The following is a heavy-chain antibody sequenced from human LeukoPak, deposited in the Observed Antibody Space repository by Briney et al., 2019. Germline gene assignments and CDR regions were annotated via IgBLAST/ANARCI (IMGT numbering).Heavy chain of an antibody. V-gene: IGHV3-7*01. CDR1: GFTFSNYW. J-gene: IGHJ5*02. CDR2: IKQDGSEK. Sequence: PGGSLRLSCAASGFTFSNYWMHWVRQAPGKGLEWVANIKQDGSEKYYVDSVKGRFTISRDNAKNSLYLQMNSLRAEDTAVYYCARDYLPPYYDILTGYSELNWFDPWGQGTLVTVSS. CDR3: ARDYLPPYYDILTGYSELNWFDP. D-gene: IGHD3-9*01.